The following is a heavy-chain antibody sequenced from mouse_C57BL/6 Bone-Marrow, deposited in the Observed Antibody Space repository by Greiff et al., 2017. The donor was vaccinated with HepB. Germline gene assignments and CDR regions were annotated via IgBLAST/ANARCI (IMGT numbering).Heavy chain of an antibody. CDR3: ARRGLGQGYFDV. J-gene: IGHJ1*03. CDR2: INSDGGST. V-gene: IGHV5-2*03. Sequence: DVMLVESGGGLVQPGESLKLSCESNEYEFPSHDMSWVRKTPEKRPELVAAINSDGGSTYYPDTMERRFIISRDNTKKTLYLQMSSLRSEDTALYYCARRGLGQGYFDVWGTGTTVTVSS. D-gene: IGHD3-3*01. CDR1: EYEFPSHD.